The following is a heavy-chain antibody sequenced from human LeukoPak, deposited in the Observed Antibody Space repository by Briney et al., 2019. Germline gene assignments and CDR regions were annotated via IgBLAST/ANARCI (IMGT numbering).Heavy chain of an antibody. V-gene: IGHV4-59*08. D-gene: IGHD3-10*01. Sequence: SETQSLTCIVSGGSIRNYFWSWIRQPPGKGLEWIGHIYYTGSTNYNPSLKSRVTISVDTSNNQFSLKLSSVSAADTAVYYCARPHPLYGSGSYVSWGQGTLVTVSS. CDR3: ARPHPLYGSGSYVS. CDR2: IYYTGST. CDR1: GGSIRNYF. J-gene: IGHJ5*02.